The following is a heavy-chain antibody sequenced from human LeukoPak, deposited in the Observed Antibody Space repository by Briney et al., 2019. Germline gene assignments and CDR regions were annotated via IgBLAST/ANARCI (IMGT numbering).Heavy chain of an antibody. J-gene: IGHJ4*02. CDR1: GYTFTSYG. Sequence: ASVKVSCKASGYTFTSYGISCVRQAPGQGLEWMGWISAYNGNTKYAQKLQGRVSMTTDTSTSTAYMELRSLRSDDTAVYYCARGPYCSGGSCYSQYFDYWGKGTLVTVSS. CDR3: ARGPYCSGGSCYSQYFDY. V-gene: IGHV1-18*01. CDR2: ISAYNGNT. D-gene: IGHD2-15*01.